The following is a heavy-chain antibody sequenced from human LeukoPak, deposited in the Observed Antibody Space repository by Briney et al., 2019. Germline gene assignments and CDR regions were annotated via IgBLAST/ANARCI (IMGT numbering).Heavy chain of an antibody. V-gene: IGHV4-59*01. CDR2: IYCSGST. CDR3: ARVFFWFDP. D-gene: IGHD2/OR15-2a*01. J-gene: IGHJ5*02. CDR1: GGSISSYY. Sequence: SETLSLTCTVSGGSISSYYWSWIRQPPGKGLEWIGYIYCSGSTNYNPSLKSRVTISVDTSKNQFSLKLSSVTAADTAVYYCARVFFWFDPWGQGTLVTVSS.